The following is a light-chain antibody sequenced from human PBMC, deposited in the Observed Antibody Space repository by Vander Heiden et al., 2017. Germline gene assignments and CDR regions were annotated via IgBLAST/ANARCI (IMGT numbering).Light chain of an antibody. CDR3: QQSYSTPRT. CDR1: QSISSY. V-gene: IGKV1-39*01. Sequence: IQMTQSPSSLSASVGDRVTITCRASQSISSYLHWYQQKPGKAPKLLIYAASSLQSGVPSRFSGSGSGTDFNLTISSLQSEDFATYYCQQSYSTPRTFGQGTKVEIK. J-gene: IGKJ1*01. CDR2: AAS.